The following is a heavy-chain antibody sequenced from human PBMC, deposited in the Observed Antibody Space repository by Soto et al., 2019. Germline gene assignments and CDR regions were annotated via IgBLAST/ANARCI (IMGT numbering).Heavy chain of an antibody. V-gene: IGHV3-9*01. CDR1: GFTFDDYA. CDR3: AKDEPDFGSYKGGMDV. Sequence: GGSLRLSCAASGFTFDDYAMHWVRQAPGKGLEWVSGISWNSGSIGYADSVKGRFTISRDNAKNSLYLQMNSLRAEDTALYYCAKDEPDFGSYKGGMDVWGKGTTVTVSS. D-gene: IGHD3-16*01. CDR2: ISWNSGSI. J-gene: IGHJ6*03.